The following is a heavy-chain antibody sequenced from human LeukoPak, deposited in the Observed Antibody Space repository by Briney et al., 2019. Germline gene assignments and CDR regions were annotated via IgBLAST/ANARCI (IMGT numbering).Heavy chain of an antibody. V-gene: IGHV4-30-2*01. Sequence: KTSETLSLTCAVSGGSISSGGYSWSWIRQPPGRGLEWIGYIYHSGSTNYNPSLKSRVTISVDTSKNQFSLKLSSVTAADTAAYYCARGPWSSSYYYFDYWGQGTLVTVSS. CDR3: ARGPWSSSYYYFDY. J-gene: IGHJ4*02. D-gene: IGHD6-13*01. CDR2: IYHSGST. CDR1: GGSISSGGYS.